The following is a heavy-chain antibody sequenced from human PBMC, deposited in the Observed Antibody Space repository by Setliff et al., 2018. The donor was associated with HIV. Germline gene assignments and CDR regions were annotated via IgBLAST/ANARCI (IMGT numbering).Heavy chain of an antibody. V-gene: IGHV4-31*03. J-gene: IGHJ4*02. Sequence: SETLSLTCTVSGGTVNSGGYYWSWIRQHPGKGLEWIGFTYHRGNTHYNSSLKSRLTISVDTSKNQFSLELNSVTAADTAVYFCAKVALAGMSARPFYFDYWGQGALVTVSS. CDR2: TYHRGNT. CDR3: AKVALAGMSARPFYFDY. CDR1: GGTVNSGGYY. D-gene: IGHD6-6*01.